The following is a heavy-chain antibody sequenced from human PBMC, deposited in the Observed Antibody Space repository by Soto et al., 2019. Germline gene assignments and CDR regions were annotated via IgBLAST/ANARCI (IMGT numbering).Heavy chain of an antibody. CDR2: ISGSGGST. J-gene: IGHJ4*02. Sequence: GGSLRLSCAASGFTFSSYAMSWVRQAPGKGLEWVSAISGSGGSTYYAGSVKGRFTISRDNSKNTLYLQMNSLRAEDTAVYYCAKDRDYYDFWSGYYSPGYWGQGTLVTVSS. CDR1: GFTFSSYA. D-gene: IGHD3-3*01. V-gene: IGHV3-23*01. CDR3: AKDRDYYDFWSGYYSPGY.